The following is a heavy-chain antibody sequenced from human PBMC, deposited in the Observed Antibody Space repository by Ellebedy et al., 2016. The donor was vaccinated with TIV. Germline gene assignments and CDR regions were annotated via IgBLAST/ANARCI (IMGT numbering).Heavy chain of an antibody. V-gene: IGHV1-3*04. CDR1: GHIFTTYG. D-gene: IGHD3-3*01. J-gene: IGHJ6*02. Sequence: ASVKVSCXASGHIFTTYGIHWVRQAPGQGLEWMGWINTGNGNTKYSQKLQGRVTITSDTSASTAFMELSSLVSEDTAIYYCATREWQDPMDVWGQGTTVTVSS. CDR3: ATREWQDPMDV. CDR2: INTGNGNT.